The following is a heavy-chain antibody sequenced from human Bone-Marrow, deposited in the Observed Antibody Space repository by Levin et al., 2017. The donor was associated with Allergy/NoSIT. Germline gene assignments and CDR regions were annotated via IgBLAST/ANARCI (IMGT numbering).Heavy chain of an antibody. CDR3: ARGNAFDI. V-gene: IGHV4-34*01. J-gene: IGHJ3*02. CDR1: GGSFSGYY. Sequence: SETLSLTCAVYGGSFSGYYWSWIRQPPGKGLEWIGEINHSGSTNYNPSLKSRVTISVDTSKNQFSLKLSSVTAADTAVYYCARGNAFDIWGQGTMVTVSS. CDR2: INHSGST.